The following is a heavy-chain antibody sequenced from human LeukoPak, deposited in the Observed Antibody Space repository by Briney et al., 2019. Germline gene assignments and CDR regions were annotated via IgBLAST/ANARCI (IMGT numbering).Heavy chain of an antibody. D-gene: IGHD3-10*01. Sequence: PETLSLTCTVSGGSINSYYWTWIRQPTGKGLEWIGYIYYSGSTHYNPSLNSRVTISMDTSKNHFSLKLSSVTAADTAIYYCARTSRHFYGSGSNLTPWPADMDVWGQGTKVTVSS. V-gene: IGHV4-59*01. CDR2: IYYSGST. CDR1: GGSINSYY. CDR3: ARTSRHFYGSGSNLTPWPADMDV. J-gene: IGHJ6*02.